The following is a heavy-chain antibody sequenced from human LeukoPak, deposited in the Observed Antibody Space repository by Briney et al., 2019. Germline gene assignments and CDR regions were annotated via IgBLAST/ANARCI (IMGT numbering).Heavy chain of an antibody. J-gene: IGHJ6*03. CDR2: ISWNSGSI. D-gene: IGHD1-26*01. Sequence: PGRSLRLSCAASGFTFDDYAMHWVRQAPGKGPEWVSGISWNSGSIGYADSVKGRFTISRDNAKNSLYLQMNSLRAEDTALYYCAKGSVGATSRYYYMDVWGKGTTVTVSS. CDR1: GFTFDDYA. V-gene: IGHV3-9*01. CDR3: AKGSVGATSRYYYMDV.